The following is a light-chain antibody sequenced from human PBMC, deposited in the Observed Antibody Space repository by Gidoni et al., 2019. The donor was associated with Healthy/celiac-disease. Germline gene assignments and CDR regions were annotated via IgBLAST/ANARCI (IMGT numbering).Light chain of an antibody. V-gene: IGLV7-46*01. J-gene: IGLJ3*02. CDR3: LLSYSGARPR. CDR2: DTS. Sequence: QAVVTQAPSLTVSPGGTVTLTCGSSTGAVTSGHYPYWFQQKPGQAPRTLIYDTSNKHSWTPARFSGSLLGGKAALTLSGAQPEDEAEYYCLLSYSGARPRFGGGTKLTVL. CDR1: TGAVTSGHY.